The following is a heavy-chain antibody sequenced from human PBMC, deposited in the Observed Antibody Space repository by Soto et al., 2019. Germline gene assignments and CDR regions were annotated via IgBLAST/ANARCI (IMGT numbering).Heavy chain of an antibody. D-gene: IGHD3-22*01. J-gene: IGHJ6*02. CDR1: GSTFSSYG. Sequence: GGSLRLSCAASGSTFSSYGIHWVRQAPGKGLEWVAVIWYDGSNKYYADSVKGRFTISRDNSKNTLYLQMSSLRAEDTAIYYCARDFVSYYYDSSGYSQGYYYGMDVWGQGTTVTVSS. CDR3: ARDFVSYYYDSSGYSQGYYYGMDV. CDR2: IWYDGSNK. V-gene: IGHV3-33*01.